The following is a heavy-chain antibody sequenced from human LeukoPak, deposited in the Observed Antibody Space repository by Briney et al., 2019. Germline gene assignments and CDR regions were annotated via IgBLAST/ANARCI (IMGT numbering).Heavy chain of an antibody. Sequence: PGGSLRLSCTASEFTFSSYWMSWVRQAPGKGLEWVGRIKPKTDGETTEYAAPVKGRFSISRDDSKNMLYLQMNSLKTEDTAVYYCITPLPYSAQGGQGTLVTVSS. CDR1: EFTFSSYW. CDR3: ITPLPYSAQ. D-gene: IGHD2-21*01. CDR2: IKPKTDGETT. J-gene: IGHJ4*02. V-gene: IGHV3-15*01.